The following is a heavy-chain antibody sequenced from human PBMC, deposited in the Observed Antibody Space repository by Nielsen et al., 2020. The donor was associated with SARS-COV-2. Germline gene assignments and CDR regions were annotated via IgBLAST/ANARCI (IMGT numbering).Heavy chain of an antibody. CDR3: ASVYGYPRGPHDY. J-gene: IGHJ4*02. CDR2: IKQDGSEK. CDR1: GFTFSSYW. V-gene: IGHV3-7*03. Sequence: GKSLKISCAASGFTFSSYWMSWVRQAPGKGLEWVANIKQDGSEKYYVDSVKGRFTISRDNAKNSLYLQMNSLRAEDTAVYYCASVYGYPRGPHDYWGQGTLVTVSS. D-gene: IGHD5-18*01.